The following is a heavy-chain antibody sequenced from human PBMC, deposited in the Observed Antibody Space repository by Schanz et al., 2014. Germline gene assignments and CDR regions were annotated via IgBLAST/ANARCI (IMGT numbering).Heavy chain of an antibody. Sequence: QVQLVQSATEVKKPGASVKVSCKASGYTFTSYGISWVRQAPGQGLEWMGWISVYYGNTEYAQRLQDRVTMTTDTSTNTAYMDLRSLKSDDTAVYYCARAVGGNSALEWFDPWGQGTLVTVSS. CDR3: ARAVGGNSALEWFDP. CDR1: GYTFTSYG. J-gene: IGHJ5*02. D-gene: IGHD2-21*01. CDR2: ISVYYGNT. V-gene: IGHV1-18*04.